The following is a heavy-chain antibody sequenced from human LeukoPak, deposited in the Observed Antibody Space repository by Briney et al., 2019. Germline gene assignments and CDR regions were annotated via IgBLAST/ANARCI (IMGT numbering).Heavy chain of an antibody. CDR3: ARAPHDGYNPEV. CDR2: MNPNSGNT. J-gene: IGHJ4*02. CDR1: GYTFTSYD. V-gene: IGHV1-8*01. D-gene: IGHD5-24*01. Sequence: EASVKVSCKASGYTFTSYDINWVRQATGQGLEWMGWMNPNSGNTGYAQKFQGRVTMTRNTSISTAYMELSSLRSEDTAVYYCARAPHDGYNPEVWGQGTLVTVSS.